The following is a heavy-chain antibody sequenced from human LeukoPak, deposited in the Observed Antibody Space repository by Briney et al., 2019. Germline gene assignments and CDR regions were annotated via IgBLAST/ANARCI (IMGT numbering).Heavy chain of an antibody. CDR2: ISSSSSTV. D-gene: IGHD3-22*01. V-gene: IGHV3-48*02. Sequence: GGSLRLSSAASGFTFSRYSRNWVRQAPGKGLEWVSYISSSSSTVYYADSLKGRFTISRDNAKNSLYLQMNSLRDEDTAVYYCAKDPEIRDDSNSYYYFPDYFDYWGQGTLVTVSS. J-gene: IGHJ4*02. CDR3: AKDPEIRDDSNSYYYFPDYFDY. CDR1: GFTFSRYS.